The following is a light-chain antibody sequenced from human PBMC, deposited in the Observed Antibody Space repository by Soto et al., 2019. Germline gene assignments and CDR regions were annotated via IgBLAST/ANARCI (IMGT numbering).Light chain of an antibody. J-gene: IGKJ1*01. CDR2: AAS. V-gene: IGKV3-20*01. Sequence: EIVLTQSPGTLSLSPGERATLSCRASQSVDSTYLAWYQQRPGQAPSLLIYAASSRATGIPDRFSGGGSGTDYTLTISRLEPEDSAMYYCQQYGDSPLWTFGQVTKVEIK. CDR1: QSVDSTY. CDR3: QQYGDSPLWT.